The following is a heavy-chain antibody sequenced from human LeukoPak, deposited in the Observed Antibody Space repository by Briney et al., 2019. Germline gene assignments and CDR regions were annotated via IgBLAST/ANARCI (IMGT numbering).Heavy chain of an antibody. CDR3: ARGVNYYDSSGYLTEGFFDY. D-gene: IGHD3-22*01. J-gene: IGHJ4*02. CDR1: GFTFSSYA. Sequence: GGSLRLSCAASGFTFSSYAMHWVRQAPGKGLEWVAVISYDGSNKYYADPVKGRFTISRDNSKNTLYLQMNSLRAEDTAVYYCARGVNYYDSSGYLTEGFFDYWGQGTLVTVSS. V-gene: IGHV3-30-3*01. CDR2: ISYDGSNK.